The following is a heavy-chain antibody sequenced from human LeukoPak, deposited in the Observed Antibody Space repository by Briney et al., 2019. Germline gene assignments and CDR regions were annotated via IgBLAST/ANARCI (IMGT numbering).Heavy chain of an antibody. CDR1: GYTFTTCA. CDR2: INTNTGKP. J-gene: IGHJ4*02. CDR3: AREGTSNWYAY. D-gene: IGHD1-20*01. V-gene: IGHV7-4-1*02. Sequence: ASVKVSCKASGYTFTTCAIHWVRQAPGQGLEWMGWINTNTGKPTYAQDFTGRFVFSLETSVSTAYLDISSLKTEDTAVFYCAREGTSNWYAYWGQGTLVSVSS.